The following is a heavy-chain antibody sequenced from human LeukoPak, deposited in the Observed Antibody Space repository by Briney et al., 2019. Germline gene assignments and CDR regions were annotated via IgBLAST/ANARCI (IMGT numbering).Heavy chain of an antibody. V-gene: IGHV3-30-3*01. CDR2: LSSDGTNK. J-gene: IGHJ3*01. Sequence: GGSLRLSCAASGFTFTNSWMSWVRQAPGKGLGWVAGLSSDGTNKYYADSVQGRFTISRDTSKNTLYLLMNSLRGEDTAVYYCARDQIRYSNSPEALDLWGQGTLVSVSS. CDR3: ARDQIRYSNSPEALDL. D-gene: IGHD5-18*01. CDR1: GFTFTNSW.